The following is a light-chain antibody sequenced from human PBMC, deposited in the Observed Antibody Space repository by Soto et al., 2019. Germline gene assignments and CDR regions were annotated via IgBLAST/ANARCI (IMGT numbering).Light chain of an antibody. V-gene: IGLV1-40*01. CDR1: RSNIGASYD. Sequence: QSALTQPPSVSGAPGQRVTISCTGTRSNIGASYDVHWYQQRPGAAPQLLIFGNTNRPSGVPDRFSGSGSGTSASLAITGLQAEDEADYYCQSYDSSMSGSLFGGGTKLTVL. CDR3: QSYDSSMSGSL. J-gene: IGLJ3*02. CDR2: GNT.